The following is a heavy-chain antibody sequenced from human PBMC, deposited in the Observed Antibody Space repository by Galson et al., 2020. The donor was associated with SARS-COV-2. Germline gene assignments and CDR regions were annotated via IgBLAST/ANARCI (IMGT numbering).Heavy chain of an antibody. Sequence: SETLSLTCTVSGGSISSSSYYWGWIRQPPGKGLEWIGSIYYSGSTYYNPSLKSRVTISVDTSKNQFSLKLSSVTAADTAVYYCARHTITGRIVVVPAAGGFDYWGQGTLVTVSS. D-gene: IGHD2-2*01. J-gene: IGHJ4*02. CDR3: ARHTITGRIVVVPAAGGFDY. CDR1: GGSISSSSYY. CDR2: IYYSGST. V-gene: IGHV4-39*01.